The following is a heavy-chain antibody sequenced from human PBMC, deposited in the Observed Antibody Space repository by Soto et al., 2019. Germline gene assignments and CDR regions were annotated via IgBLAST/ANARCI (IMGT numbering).Heavy chain of an antibody. J-gene: IGHJ3*02. CDR3: ARRDPRAIWCRENEAFDI. CDR1: GGSISSYY. D-gene: IGHD3-10*01. V-gene: IGHV4-59*08. CDR2: IYYSGST. Sequence: SETLYLTCTVSGGSISSYYWSWIGQPPGKGLEWIGYIYYSGSTNYNPSLKSRVTISVDTSKNQFSLKLSSVTAADTAVYYCARRDPRAIWCRENEAFDIWGQGTMVTVSS.